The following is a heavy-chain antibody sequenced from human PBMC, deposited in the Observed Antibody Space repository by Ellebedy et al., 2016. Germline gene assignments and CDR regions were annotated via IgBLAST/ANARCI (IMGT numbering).Heavy chain of an antibody. Sequence: GGSLRLSXTASELNLGNYFMTWIRRAPGKGLEWVATISGAGYTTFFADSVKGRFTIPRDSSKNSVYLRMNNLRLEDTAVYYCRQGHYADLWGQGTLVTVSS. J-gene: IGHJ4*01. CDR1: ELNLGNYF. CDR3: RQGHYADL. V-gene: IGHV3-23*01. D-gene: IGHD4-17*01. CDR2: ISGAGYTT.